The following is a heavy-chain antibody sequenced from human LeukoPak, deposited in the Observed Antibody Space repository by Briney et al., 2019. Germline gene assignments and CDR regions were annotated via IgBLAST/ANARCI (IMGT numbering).Heavy chain of an antibody. D-gene: IGHD5-24*01. J-gene: IGHJ4*02. Sequence: SETLSLTCTVPGGSISSYYWSWIRQPPGKGLEWIAYIYYSGSTNYNPSLKSRVTISVDTSKNQFSLKLSSVTAADTAVYYCARGGDGYNYFDYWGQGTLVTVSS. CDR2: IYYSGST. V-gene: IGHV4-59*01. CDR1: GGSISSYY. CDR3: ARGGDGYNYFDY.